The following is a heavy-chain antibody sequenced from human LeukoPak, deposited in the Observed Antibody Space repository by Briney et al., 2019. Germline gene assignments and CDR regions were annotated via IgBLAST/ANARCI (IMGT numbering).Heavy chain of an antibody. CDR2: ISGSGPTI. V-gene: IGHV3-11*01. Sequence: GGSLRLSCAASGFTFSDYYMSWIRQAPGKGLEWVSYISGSGPTIFYADSVKGRFTISRDNAKNSLYLQMNSLRAEDTAVYYCARDFCSSGSCHEDYWGQGTLVTVSS. CDR3: ARDFCSSGSCHEDY. CDR1: GFTFSDYY. J-gene: IGHJ4*02. D-gene: IGHD2-15*01.